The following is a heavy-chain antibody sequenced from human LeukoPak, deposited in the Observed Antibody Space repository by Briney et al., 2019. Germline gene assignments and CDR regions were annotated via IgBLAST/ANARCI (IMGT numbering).Heavy chain of an antibody. CDR3: AKDWGARGCCGDYFDY. D-gene: IGHD6-19*01. J-gene: IGHJ4*02. CDR2: IRDDGSSQ. CDR1: GFTFSSYA. V-gene: IGHV3-30*02. Sequence: PGGSLRLSCAASGFTFSSYAMSWVRQAPGRGPEWVAFIRDDGSSQYFTESVKGRFTISRDNSKNTVSLQMNNLRSEDTAVYYCAKDWGARGCCGDYFDYWGQGSLVTVSS.